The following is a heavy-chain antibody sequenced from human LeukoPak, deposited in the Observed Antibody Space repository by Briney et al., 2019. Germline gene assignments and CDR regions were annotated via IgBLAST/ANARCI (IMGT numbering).Heavy chain of an antibody. CDR1: GGSISSYY. CDR3: ARDLDSYSSTWYPYSTGWYLDY. Sequence: PSETPSLTCTVSGGSISSYYWSWIRQPAGKGLEWIGRIYTSGRTNYNPSLKSRVTMSIDTSKNQFSLKLSSVTAADTAVYYCARDLDSYSSTWYPYSTGWYLDYWGQGTLVSVSS. D-gene: IGHD6-13*01. V-gene: IGHV4-4*07. J-gene: IGHJ4*02. CDR2: IYTSGRT.